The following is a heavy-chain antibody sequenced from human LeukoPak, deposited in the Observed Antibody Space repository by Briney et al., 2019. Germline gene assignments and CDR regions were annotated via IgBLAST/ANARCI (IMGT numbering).Heavy chain of an antibody. CDR3: AKTRPLDSSSWSHGDY. D-gene: IGHD6-13*01. J-gene: IGHJ4*02. Sequence: GGSLRLSCAASGFTFSSYAMSWVRQAPGKGLEWVSAISGSGDSTYYGDSVKSRFTISRDNSKNTLYLQMNSLRAEDTAVYYCAKTRPLDSSSWSHGDYWGQGTLVTVSS. V-gene: IGHV3-23*01. CDR2: ISGSGDST. CDR1: GFTFSSYA.